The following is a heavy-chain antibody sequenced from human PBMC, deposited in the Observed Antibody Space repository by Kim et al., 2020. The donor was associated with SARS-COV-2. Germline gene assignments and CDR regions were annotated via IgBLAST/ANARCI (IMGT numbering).Heavy chain of an antibody. V-gene: IGHV3-49*03. Sequence: GGSLRLSCIASGFTFGDYAISWFRQAQGRGLEWAGFIRSKAYGGTTEYAASVKGRFTISRDESKSITYLQMNSLKTEDTAVYYSTRDVMATIWANYWGQGTLVTVSS. CDR3: TRDVMATIWANY. D-gene: IGHD3-16*01. CDR2: IRSKAYGGTT. CDR1: GFTFGDYA. J-gene: IGHJ4*02.